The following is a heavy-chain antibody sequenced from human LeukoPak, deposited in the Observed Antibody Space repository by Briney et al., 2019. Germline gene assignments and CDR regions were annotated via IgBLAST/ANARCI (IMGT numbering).Heavy chain of an antibody. CDR1: GFTFSSYA. J-gene: IGHJ4*02. CDR3: ASGLYCDILTGYSYYFDY. D-gene: IGHD3-9*01. V-gene: IGHV3-30*04. Sequence: GGSLRLSCAASGFTFSSYAMHWVRRAPGKGLEWVAVISYDGSNKYYADSVKGRFTISRDNSKNTLYLQMNSLRAEDTAVYYCASGLYCDILTGYSYYFDYWGQGTLVTVSS. CDR2: ISYDGSNK.